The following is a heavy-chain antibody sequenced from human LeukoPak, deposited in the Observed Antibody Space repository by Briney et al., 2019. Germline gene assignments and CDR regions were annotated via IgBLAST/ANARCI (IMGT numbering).Heavy chain of an antibody. V-gene: IGHV3-23*01. CDR3: TKDSSVPFGITD. D-gene: IGHD5/OR15-5a*01. CDR2: IGGSGSNT. CDR1: GFTFSRHA. J-gene: IGHJ4*02. Sequence: GGSLRLSCAASGFTFSRHAMSWVRQAPGKGLEWVSAIGGSGSNTYYADSVKGRFTISRDNSKSTLSLQLNSLRAEDTAVYYCTKDSSVPFGITDWGQGTLVTVSS.